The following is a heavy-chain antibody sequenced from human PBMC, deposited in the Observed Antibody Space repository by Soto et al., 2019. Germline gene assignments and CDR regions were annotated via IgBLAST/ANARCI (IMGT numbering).Heavy chain of an antibody. Sequence: QVQLVQSGAEVKKPGASVKVSCKASGYTFTSYAMHWVRQAPGQRLEWMGWINAGNGNTKYSQKFQGRVTITRDTSASTAYMELSSLRSEDTAVYYCARGRGIAASYYYYGMDVWGQGTTVTVSS. D-gene: IGHD6-13*01. CDR1: GYTFTSYA. CDR3: ARGRGIAASYYYYGMDV. V-gene: IGHV1-3*01. CDR2: INAGNGNT. J-gene: IGHJ6*02.